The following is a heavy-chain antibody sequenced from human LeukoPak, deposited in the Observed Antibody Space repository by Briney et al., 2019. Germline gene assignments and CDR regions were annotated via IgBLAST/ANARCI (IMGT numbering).Heavy chain of an antibody. V-gene: IGHV1-69*05. CDR1: GGTFSSYA. J-gene: IGHJ6*03. CDR3: ARNVNTILPGYMYV. CDR2: LIPIFGTA. D-gene: IGHD5-24*01. Sequence: ASVKVSCEASGGTFSSYAISWVRQAPGQGLEWMGGLIPIFGTANYAQKLQSRVPTTTDESTSTAYMELSSLRSEDTAVYYCARNVNTILPGYMYVWGKGTTVTVSS.